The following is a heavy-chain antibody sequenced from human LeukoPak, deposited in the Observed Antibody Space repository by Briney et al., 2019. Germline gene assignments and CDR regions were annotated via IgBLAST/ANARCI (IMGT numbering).Heavy chain of an antibody. CDR1: GGSFSGYY. D-gene: IGHD6-6*01. V-gene: IGHV4-34*01. CDR3: ARGFPASIEARDWFDP. CDR2: VNHSGST. J-gene: IGHJ5*02. Sequence: PSETLSLTCAVYGGSFSGYYWSWIRQPPGKGLEWIGEVNHSGSTNYNPSLKSRVTISVDTSKNQFSLKLSSVTAADTAVYYCARGFPASIEARDWFDPWGQGTLVTVSS.